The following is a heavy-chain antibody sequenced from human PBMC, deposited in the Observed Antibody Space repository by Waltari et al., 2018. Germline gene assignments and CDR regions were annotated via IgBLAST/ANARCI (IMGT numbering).Heavy chain of an antibody. J-gene: IGHJ4*02. CDR3: ANRPTGKAY. D-gene: IGHD1-1*01. CDR1: GFPFSSYE. V-gene: IGHV3-48*03. CDR2: ISSSGSTI. Sequence: EVQLVESGGGLVQPGGSLRLSGAASGFPFSSYEMSWVRQAPGKGLEWVSYISSSGSTIYYADSVKGRFTISRDNAKNSLYLQMNSLRDEDTAVYYCANRPTGKAYWGQGTLVTVSS.